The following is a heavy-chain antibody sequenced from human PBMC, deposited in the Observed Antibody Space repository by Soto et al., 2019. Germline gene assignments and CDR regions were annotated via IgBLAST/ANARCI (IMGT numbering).Heavy chain of an antibody. CDR1: GYTLTELS. V-gene: IGHV1-24*01. Sequence: ASVKVSCKVSGYTLTELSMHWVRQAPGKGLEWMGGFDPEDGETIYAQKFQGRVTMTEDTSTDTAYMELSSLRSEDTAVYYCATDRYTGGYDAFDIWGQGTMVTVSS. CDR2: FDPEDGET. D-gene: IGHD3-16*02. J-gene: IGHJ3*02. CDR3: ATDRYTGGYDAFDI.